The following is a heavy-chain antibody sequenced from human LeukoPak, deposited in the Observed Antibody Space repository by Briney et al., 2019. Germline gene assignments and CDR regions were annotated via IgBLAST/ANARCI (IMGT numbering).Heavy chain of an antibody. CDR2: INHSGST. CDR1: GGSFSGYY. J-gene: IGHJ4*02. CDR3: AAGSPTPFDY. V-gene: IGHV4-34*01. D-gene: IGHD3-10*01. Sequence: SETLSLTCAVYGGSFSGYYWSWIRQPPGKGLEWIGEINHSGSTNYNPSLTSRVTISVDTSKNQFSLKLSSVTAADTAVYYCAAGSPTPFDYWGQGTLVTVSS.